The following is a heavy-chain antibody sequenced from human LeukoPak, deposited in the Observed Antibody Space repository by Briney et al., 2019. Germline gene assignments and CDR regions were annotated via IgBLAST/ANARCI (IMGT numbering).Heavy chain of an antibody. CDR1: GFTFSSYW. CDR2: IKQDGSEK. Sequence: PGGSLRLSCAASGFTFSSYWMSWVRQAPGKGLEWVANIKQDGSEKYYVDSVKGRFTISRDNAKNSLYLQMNSLRAEDTAVYYCARGAYGDSHYYYYGMDVWGQGTTVTVSS. CDR3: ARGAYGDSHYYYYGMDV. V-gene: IGHV3-7*03. J-gene: IGHJ6*02. D-gene: IGHD4-17*01.